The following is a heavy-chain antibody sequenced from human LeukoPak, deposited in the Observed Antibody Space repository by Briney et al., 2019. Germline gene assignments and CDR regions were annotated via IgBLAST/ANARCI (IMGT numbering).Heavy chain of an antibody. D-gene: IGHD3-3*01. CDR3: AGGTDFWSGYSFDS. J-gene: IGHJ4*02. CDR2: IYSGGTT. CDR1: GFTVGNNY. Sequence: GGSLRLSCAASGFTVGNNYMSWVRQAPGKGLEWVSLIYSGGTTEYADSVKGRFSISRDISKNTLSLQLSSLRAEDTAVYYCAGGTDFWSGYSFDSWGQGTLVTVSS. V-gene: IGHV3-53*01.